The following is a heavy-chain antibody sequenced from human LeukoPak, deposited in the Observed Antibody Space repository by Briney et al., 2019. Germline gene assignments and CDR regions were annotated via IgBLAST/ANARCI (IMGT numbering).Heavy chain of an antibody. Sequence: EPSETLSLTCTVSGGSISSSSYYWGWIRQPPGKGLEWIGSIYYSGSTYYNPSLKSRVTISVDTSKNQFSLKLSSVTAADTAVYYGARVKLRGVVTIHNWFDPWGQGTLVTVSS. CDR2: IYYSGST. J-gene: IGHJ5*02. CDR1: GGSISSSSYY. V-gene: IGHV4-39*07. D-gene: IGHD3-10*01. CDR3: ARVKLRGVVTIHNWFDP.